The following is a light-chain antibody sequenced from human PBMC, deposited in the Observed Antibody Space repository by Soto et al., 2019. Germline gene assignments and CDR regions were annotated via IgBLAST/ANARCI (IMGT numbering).Light chain of an antibody. CDR2: EVS. Sequence: ALTQSASVSGSPGQSITISCTGSSRDVGNYNLVSWYQQHPGKAPKLMIYEVSKRPSGVANRFSGSKSGNTASLTISGLQAEDEADYYCCSYAGSSTYVVFGGGTKLTVL. CDR3: CSYAGSSTYVV. CDR1: SRDVGNYNL. J-gene: IGLJ2*01. V-gene: IGLV2-23*02.